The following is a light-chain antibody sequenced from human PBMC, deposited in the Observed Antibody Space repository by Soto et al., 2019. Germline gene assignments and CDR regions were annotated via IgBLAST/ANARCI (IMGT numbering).Light chain of an antibody. Sequence: IQMTQSPSSLSASVGDIVTITCLASQSISSYLNWYQQKPGKDPKLLIYAASSLQSGVPSRFSGSGSGTDFNLTISRLQTEDFATYYCLQEYNYPWTFGQGTKLDIK. V-gene: IGKV1-6*01. CDR2: AAS. J-gene: IGKJ1*01. CDR1: QSISSY. CDR3: LQEYNYPWT.